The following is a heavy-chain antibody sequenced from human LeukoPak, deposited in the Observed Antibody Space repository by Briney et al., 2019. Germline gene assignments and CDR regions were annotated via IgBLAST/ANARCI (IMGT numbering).Heavy chain of an antibody. CDR1: GGTFSSYA. D-gene: IGHD3-10*01. CDR3: ARCPNGSGSYSFDY. CDR2: IIPILGIA. J-gene: IGHJ4*02. V-gene: IGHV1-69*04. Sequence: SVKVSCKASGGTFSSYAISWVRQAPGQGLEWMGRIIPILGIANYAQKFQGRVTITADKSTSTAYMELSSLRSEDTAVYYCARCPNGSGSYSFDYWGQGTLVTVSS.